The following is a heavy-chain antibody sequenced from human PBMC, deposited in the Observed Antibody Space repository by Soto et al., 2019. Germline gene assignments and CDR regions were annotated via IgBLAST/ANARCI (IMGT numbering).Heavy chain of an antibody. J-gene: IGHJ4*02. CDR2: IDHDGPT. V-gene: IGHV3-74*01. Sequence: EVQLVESGGGLVQPGGSLRLSCAGSGFTFSNYWMHWVRQAPGKGLEWVSRIDHDGPTDYADSVRGRFTISSDNAENTLYLQMNSLRPEDTAMYYCVRDSHGDYWGQGTLVTVSS. CDR3: VRDSHGDY. CDR1: GFTFSNYW.